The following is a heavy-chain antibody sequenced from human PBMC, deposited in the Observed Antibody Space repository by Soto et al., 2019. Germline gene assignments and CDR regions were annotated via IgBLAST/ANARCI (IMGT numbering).Heavy chain of an antibody. D-gene: IGHD6-19*01. J-gene: IGHJ4*02. CDR3: AKGSSSIRGFSY. Sequence: PGGSLRLSCAASGFTFSSYSMNWVRQAPGKGLEWVSSISSSSSYIYYADSVKGRFTISRDNAKNSLYLQMNSLRAEDTAVYYCAKGSSSIRGFSYWGQGTLVTVS. CDR2: ISSSSSYI. CDR1: GFTFSSYS. V-gene: IGHV3-21*01.